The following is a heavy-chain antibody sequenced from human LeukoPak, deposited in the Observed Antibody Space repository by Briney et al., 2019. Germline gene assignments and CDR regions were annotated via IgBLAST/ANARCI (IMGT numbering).Heavy chain of an antibody. CDR1: GGSISSYY. CDR2: IYYSGGT. V-gene: IGHV4-59*08. CDR3: ARHKTGEVYFDY. Sequence: SETLSLTCTVSGGSISSYYWSWIRQPPGKGLGWIGYIYYSGGTNYNPSLKSRVSISVDTSKNQFSLKLSSVTAADTAMYYCARHKTGEVYFDYWGQGTLVTVSS. D-gene: IGHD7-27*01. J-gene: IGHJ4*02.